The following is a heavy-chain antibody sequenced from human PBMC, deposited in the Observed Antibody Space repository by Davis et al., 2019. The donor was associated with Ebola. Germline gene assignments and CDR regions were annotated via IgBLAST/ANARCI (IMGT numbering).Heavy chain of an antibody. CDR3: AKAGGNPYFYYGMDV. CDR2: ISYDGSNE. Sequence: GGSLRLSCAASGFTFSSYGMHWVRQAPGKGLEWVAVISYDGSNEYYADSVKGRFTISRENSKNTLFLQMSSLRAEDTAVYYCAKAGGNPYFYYGMDVWGQGTTVTVSS. CDR1: GFTFSSYG. V-gene: IGHV3-30*18. J-gene: IGHJ6*02. D-gene: IGHD2-21*01.